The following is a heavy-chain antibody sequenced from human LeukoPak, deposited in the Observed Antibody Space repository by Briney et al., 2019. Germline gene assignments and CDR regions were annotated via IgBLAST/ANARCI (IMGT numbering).Heavy chain of an antibody. CDR2: ISAYNGNT. V-gene: IGHV1-18*01. Sequence: ASVKVSCKASGYTFISYGISWVRQAPGQGLEWMGWISAYNGNTNYAQKLQGRVTMTTDTSTSTAYMELRSLRSDDTAVYYCALDILTGYYKYDFDYWGQGTLVTVSS. CDR3: ALDILTGYYKYDFDY. J-gene: IGHJ4*02. D-gene: IGHD3-9*01. CDR1: GYTFISYG.